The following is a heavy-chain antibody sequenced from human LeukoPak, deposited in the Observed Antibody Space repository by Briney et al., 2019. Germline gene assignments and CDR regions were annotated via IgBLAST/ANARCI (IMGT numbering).Heavy chain of an antibody. J-gene: IGHJ4*02. D-gene: IGHD4-17*01. V-gene: IGHV3-21*01. Sequence: GGSLRLSCAASGFSFSSYSMNWVRQAPGKGLEWVSFISSSSSYIYYADSVKGRFTNSRDNAKNSLFLQMNSLRAEDTAVYYCARDGDSDNIDFWGQGTLVTVSS. CDR2: ISSSSSYI. CDR1: GFSFSSYS. CDR3: ARDGDSDNIDF.